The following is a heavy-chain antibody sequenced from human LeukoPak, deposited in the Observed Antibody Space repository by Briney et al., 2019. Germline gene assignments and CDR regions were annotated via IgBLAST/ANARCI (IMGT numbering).Heavy chain of an antibody. J-gene: IGHJ6*02. V-gene: IGHV4-31*03. D-gene: IGHD3-10*01. CDR1: GGSISSGGYY. CDR2: IYYSGST. CDR3: ARALYYYGSGSYYGSGTGQYYGMDV. Sequence: SETLSLTCTVSGGSISSGGYYWSWIRQHPGKGLEWIGYIYYSGSTYYNPSLKSRVTISVDTSKNQFSLKLSSVTAADTAVYYCARALYYYGSGSYYGSGTGQYYGMDVWGQGTTVTVSS.